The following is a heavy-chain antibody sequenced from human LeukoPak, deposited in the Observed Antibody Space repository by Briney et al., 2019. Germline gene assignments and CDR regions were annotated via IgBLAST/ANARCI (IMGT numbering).Heavy chain of an antibody. CDR3: ARTGSTVTMLYPFDH. Sequence: SETLSLTCTVSGGSIRSYYWSWIRQPPGKGLEWIGYIYYSGSTNYNPSLKSRVSISVDTSKNQFSLKLSSVTAADTAVYYCARTGSTVTMLYPFDHWGQGTLVTVSS. CDR1: GGSIRSYY. D-gene: IGHD4-17*01. V-gene: IGHV4-59*01. J-gene: IGHJ4*02. CDR2: IYYSGST.